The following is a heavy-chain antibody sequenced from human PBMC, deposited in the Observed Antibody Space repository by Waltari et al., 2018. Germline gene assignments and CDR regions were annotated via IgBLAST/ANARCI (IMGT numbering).Heavy chain of an antibody. J-gene: IGHJ4*02. Sequence: QLVQSGTEVKKPGESLKISCKTSGYSFNNYWIGWVRQMPGKGLEWMGIVRPDNSDTRYSPSFRGQVTISADKSISIAYLQSSSLKASDTAIYYCARHTEDDNGDDWGQGTLVTVSS. D-gene: IGHD1-1*01. V-gene: IGHV5-51*01. CDR1: GYSFNNYW. CDR2: VRPDNSDT. CDR3: ARHTEDDNGDD.